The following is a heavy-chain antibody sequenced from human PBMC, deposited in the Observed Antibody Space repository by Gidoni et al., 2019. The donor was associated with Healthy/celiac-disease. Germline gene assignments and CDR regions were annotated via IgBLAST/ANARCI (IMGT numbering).Heavy chain of an antibody. Sequence: VKVSCKASGYTFTGSYMHWVRQAPGQGLEWMGWINPNSGGTNYAQKFQGRVTMTRDTSISTAYMELSRLRSDDTAVYYCARALLGYCSGGSCYLFDPWGQGTLVTVSS. CDR1: GYTFTGSY. D-gene: IGHD2-15*01. CDR3: ARALLGYCSGGSCYLFDP. V-gene: IGHV1-2*02. J-gene: IGHJ5*02. CDR2: INPNSGGT.